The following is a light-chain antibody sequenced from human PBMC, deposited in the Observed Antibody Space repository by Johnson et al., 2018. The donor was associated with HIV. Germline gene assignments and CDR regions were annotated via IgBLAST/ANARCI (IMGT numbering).Light chain of an antibody. CDR3: GVWDASLSPHYV. CDR2: END. V-gene: IGLV1-51*02. CDR1: TSNIGNNY. Sequence: QSVLTQPPSVSAAPGQKVTISCSGSTSNIGNNYVSWYQQLPGTAPRLLIYENDKRPSGIPDRFSASKSGASATLGITGLPTGDEADYYCGVWDASLSPHYVFGTGTTVIVL. J-gene: IGLJ1*01.